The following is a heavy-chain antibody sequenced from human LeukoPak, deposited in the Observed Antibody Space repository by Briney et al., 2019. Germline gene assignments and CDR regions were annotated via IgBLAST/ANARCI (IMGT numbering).Heavy chain of an antibody. CDR2: IKQDGSEK. J-gene: IGHJ6*02. CDR1: GFTFSSYW. V-gene: IGHV3-7*01. Sequence: GGSLRLSCAASGFTFSSYWMSWVRQAPGKGLEWVANIKQDGSEKYYVDSVKGRFTISRDNAKNSLYLQMNSPRAEDTAVYYCASLRIAAAGFYYYYYGMDVWGQGTTVTVSS. D-gene: IGHD6-13*01. CDR3: ASLRIAAAGFYYYYYGMDV.